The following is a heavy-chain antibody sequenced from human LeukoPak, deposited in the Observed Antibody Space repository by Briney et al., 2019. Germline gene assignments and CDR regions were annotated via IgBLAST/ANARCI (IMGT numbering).Heavy chain of an antibody. CDR1: GFTFSSYW. V-gene: IGHV3-7*01. Sequence: GGSLRLSCAASGFTFSSYWMSWVRQAPGKGLEWVANIKQDGSEKYYVDSVKGRFTIFRDNAKNSLYLQMNSLRAEDTAVYYCARAHQLEWLFSYFDYWGQGTLVTVSS. J-gene: IGHJ4*02. D-gene: IGHD3-3*01. CDR2: IKQDGSEK. CDR3: ARAHQLEWLFSYFDY.